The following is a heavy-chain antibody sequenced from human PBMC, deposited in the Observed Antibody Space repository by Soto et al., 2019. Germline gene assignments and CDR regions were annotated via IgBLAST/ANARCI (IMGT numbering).Heavy chain of an antibody. Sequence: SETLSLTCTVSGGSITSSSSHWGWIRQPPGKGLEWIASIYYSGSTYYNPSLKSRVTVSVDTSKNQFSLRLSSVTAADTAAYYCARISKGATYYGYVGYWGQGTLVTGSS. CDR3: ARISKGATYYGYVGY. CDR1: GGSITSSSSH. CDR2: IYYSGST. V-gene: IGHV4-39*01. D-gene: IGHD3-10*01. J-gene: IGHJ4*02.